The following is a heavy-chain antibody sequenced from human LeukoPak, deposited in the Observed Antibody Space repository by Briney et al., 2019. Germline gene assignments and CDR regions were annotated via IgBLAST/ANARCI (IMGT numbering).Heavy chain of an antibody. CDR2: IRGSGDNT. V-gene: IGHV3-23*01. D-gene: IGHD3-10*01. CDR3: AKERSTDRAWFGKLLE. J-gene: IGHJ4*02. Sequence: GGSLRLSCAASGFTFSSYAMSWVRQAPGKGLEWVSGIRGSGDNTYYADSVKGRFTISRDNSKFTLYLQMNSLRAEDTALYYCAKERSTDRAWFGKLLEWGQGNMVTVSS. CDR1: GFTFSSYA.